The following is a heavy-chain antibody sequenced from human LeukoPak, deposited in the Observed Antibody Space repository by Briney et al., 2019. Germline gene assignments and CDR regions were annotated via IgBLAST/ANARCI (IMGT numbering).Heavy chain of an antibody. J-gene: IGHJ4*02. CDR3: ARFHSSSSY. D-gene: IGHD6-6*01. V-gene: IGHV3-21*01. CDR1: GFTFSSYS. Sequence: PGGSLRLSCAASGFTFSSYSMKWVRQALGEGLEWVSSISSSSSYIYYADSVKGRFTISRDNAKNSLYLQMNSLRAEDTAVYYCARFHSSSSYWGQGTLVTVSS. CDR2: ISSSSSYI.